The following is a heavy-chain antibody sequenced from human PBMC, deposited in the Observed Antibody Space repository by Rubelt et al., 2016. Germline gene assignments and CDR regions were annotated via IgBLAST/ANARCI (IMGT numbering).Heavy chain of an antibody. CDR3: ARRLMPSYYFAY. CDR2: INHSGNT. J-gene: IGHJ4*02. CDR1: GESFSGYY. D-gene: IGHD3-16*01. V-gene: IGHV4-34*01. Sequence: QVQLQQWGAGLLKPSETLSLTCAVYGESFSGYYWNWIRQPPGKGLEWIGDINHSGNTNYNPSLKSRVTLSGDTSKKQFSLKLSFVTAADTALYYCARRLMPSYYFAYWGQGMLVTVSS.